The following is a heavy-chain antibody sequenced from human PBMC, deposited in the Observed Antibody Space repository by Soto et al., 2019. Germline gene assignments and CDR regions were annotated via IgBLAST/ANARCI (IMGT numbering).Heavy chain of an antibody. Sequence: SETLSLTCAVYVGSFSGYYWSWIRQPPGKGLEWIGEINHSGSTNYNPSLKSRVTISVDTSKNQFSLKLSSVTAADTAVYYCARGVRRAAIPWFDPWGQGTLVTVSS. J-gene: IGHJ5*02. CDR2: INHSGST. CDR3: ARGVRRAAIPWFDP. D-gene: IGHD2-2*02. V-gene: IGHV4-34*01. CDR1: VGSFSGYY.